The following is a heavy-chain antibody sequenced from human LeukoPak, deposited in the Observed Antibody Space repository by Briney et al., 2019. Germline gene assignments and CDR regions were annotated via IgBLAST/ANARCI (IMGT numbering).Heavy chain of an antibody. J-gene: IGHJ6*02. CDR2: IYYSGST. CDR3: ARVSGYSYGNSYYYYYGMDV. CDR1: GGSISSYY. V-gene: IGHV4-59*01. D-gene: IGHD5-18*01. Sequence: SETLSLTCTVSGGSISSYYWRWIRQPPGKGLEWIGYIYYSGSTNYNPSLKSRVTISVDTSKNHFSLKLSSVTAADTAVYYCARVSGYSYGNSYYYYYGMDVWGQGTTVTVSS.